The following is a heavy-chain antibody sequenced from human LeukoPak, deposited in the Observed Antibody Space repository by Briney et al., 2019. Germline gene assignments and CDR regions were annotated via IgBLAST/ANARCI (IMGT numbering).Heavy chain of an antibody. CDR3: AKAGRGGAITMVRGVKGYHYYMDV. Sequence: PGRSLRLSCAASGFSFSNYGMSWVRQAPGKGLEWVSSFSGSGGSTYYADSVKGRFTISRDNSKNTLYLQMNSLRAEDTAVYYCAKAGRGGAITMVRGVKGYHYYMDVWGKGTTVTISS. CDR1: GFSFSNYG. J-gene: IGHJ6*03. D-gene: IGHD3-10*01. V-gene: IGHV3-23*01. CDR2: FSGSGGST.